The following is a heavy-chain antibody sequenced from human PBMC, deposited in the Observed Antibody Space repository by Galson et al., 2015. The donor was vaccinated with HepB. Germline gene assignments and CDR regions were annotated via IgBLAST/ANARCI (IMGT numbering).Heavy chain of an antibody. CDR1: GFTVSSNY. Sequence: SLRLSCAASGFTVSSNYMSWVRQAPGSGLEWVSIIYSGTSTYYADSVRGRFTISRHNFKNTLYLQMNSLRAEDTAVYYCARGPRHYYDSSGPGYFDYWGQGTLVTVSS. CDR2: IYSGTST. J-gene: IGHJ4*02. D-gene: IGHD3-22*01. CDR3: ARGPRHYYDSSGPGYFDY. V-gene: IGHV3-53*04.